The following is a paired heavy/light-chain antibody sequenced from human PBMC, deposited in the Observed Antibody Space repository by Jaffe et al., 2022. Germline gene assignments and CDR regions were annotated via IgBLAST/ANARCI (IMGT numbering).Heavy chain of an antibody. D-gene: IGHD2-2*03. CDR2: IYIDGNRR. CDR1: GFNFDAYW. CDR3: ARGDYDGYFFDS. Sequence: EVQLVESGGGLIQPGGSLRLSCAASGFNFDAYWMHWVRQVPGMGLEWLSRIYIDGNRRAYADSVKGRFTISRDNARNTLHLQMNTLRADDTAVYYCARGDYDGYFFDSWGQGTLVTVSS. V-gene: IGHV3-74*01. J-gene: IGHJ4*02.
Light chain of an antibody. CDR1: SSDVGDYNY. Sequence: QSALTQPRSVSGSPGQSVTISCTGSSSDVGDYNYVSWHQQHPGKAPKLIIFDVTKRPSGVPDRFSGSKSGNTASLTISGLQAEDEADYYCCSYAGNYIYVCGSGTMVTVL. CDR3: CSYAGNYIYV. V-gene: IGLV2-11*01. CDR2: DVT. J-gene: IGLJ1*01.